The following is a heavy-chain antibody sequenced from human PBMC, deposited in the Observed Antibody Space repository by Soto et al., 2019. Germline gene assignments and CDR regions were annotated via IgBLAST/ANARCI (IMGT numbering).Heavy chain of an antibody. Sequence: TSETLSLTCTVSGNSISNFYWNWIRQPPGKRLEWIGYITYSGSTEYSPSLKSRVTMSVDTSKNQFSLNLSSVTAADTAVYYCARDPGYCLGGRCYHYGMDVWGQGTTVTVSS. CDR1: GNSISNFY. D-gene: IGHD2-15*01. J-gene: IGHJ6*02. V-gene: IGHV4-59*01. CDR3: ARDPGYCLGGRCYHYGMDV. CDR2: ITYSGST.